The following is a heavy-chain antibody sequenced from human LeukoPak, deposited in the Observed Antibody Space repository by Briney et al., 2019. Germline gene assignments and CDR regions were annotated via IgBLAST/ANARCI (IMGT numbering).Heavy chain of an antibody. CDR3: VRGTMIVGP. CDR2: INSNGVRT. Sequence: GGSLRLSCAASGYTFDDFGMTWARHAPGEGLEWGSSINSNGVRTTYGDSVKGRFTISRDDANDSLYLLMHSLRAEDTAFYYCVRGTMIVGPWAQGTLVTVSS. J-gene: IGHJ5*02. V-gene: IGHV3-20*04. D-gene: IGHD3-22*01. CDR1: GYTFDDFG.